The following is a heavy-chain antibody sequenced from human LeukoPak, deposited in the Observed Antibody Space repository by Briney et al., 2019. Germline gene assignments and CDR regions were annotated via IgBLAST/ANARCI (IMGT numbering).Heavy chain of an antibody. CDR2: IKQDGSDK. CDR3: ARERRGGDPFDL. Sequence: PGGSLRLSCAASGFTLSSNWMSWVRQAPGKGLEWVANIKQDGSDKYYVGSVKGRFTISRDNAKNSLYLQMNSLRAEDSALYYCARERRGGDPFDLWGQGTMVTVSS. D-gene: IGHD3-10*01. J-gene: IGHJ3*01. V-gene: IGHV3-7*01. CDR1: GFTLSSNW.